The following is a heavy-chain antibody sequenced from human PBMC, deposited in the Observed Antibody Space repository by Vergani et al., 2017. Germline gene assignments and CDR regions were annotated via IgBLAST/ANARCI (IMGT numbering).Heavy chain of an antibody. Sequence: QVQLQESGPGLVKPSQTLSLTCTVSGGSISSGSYYWTWIRQPAGKGLEWIGRIYTTGSTNYNPSLKSRVTISIDTPKNQFSLKLSSVTAADTAVYYCAGDCYGSGGTGLSRGVNWFDPWGQGTLLTVSS. CDR1: GGSISSGSYY. J-gene: IGHJ5*02. D-gene: IGHD3-10*01. V-gene: IGHV4-61*02. CDR3: AGDCYGSGGTGLSRGVNWFDP. CDR2: IYTTGST.